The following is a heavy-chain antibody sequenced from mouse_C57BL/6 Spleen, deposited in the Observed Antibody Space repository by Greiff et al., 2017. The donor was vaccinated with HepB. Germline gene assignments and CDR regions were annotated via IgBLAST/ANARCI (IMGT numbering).Heavy chain of an antibody. V-gene: IGHV1-53*01. Sequence: QVQLQQPGTELVKPGASVKLSCKASGYTFTSYWMHWVKQRPGQGLEWIGNINPSNGGTNYNEKFKSKATLTVDKSSSTAYMQLSSLTSEDSAVYYCAKGNYSNYVWYFDVWGTGTTVTVSS. D-gene: IGHD2-5*01. CDR3: AKGNYSNYVWYFDV. CDR1: GYTFTSYW. J-gene: IGHJ1*03. CDR2: INPSNGGT.